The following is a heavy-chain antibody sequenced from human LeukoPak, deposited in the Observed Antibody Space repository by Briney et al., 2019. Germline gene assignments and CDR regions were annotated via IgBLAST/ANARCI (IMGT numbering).Heavy chain of an antibody. J-gene: IGHJ3*02. D-gene: IGHD6-13*01. V-gene: IGHV4-59*01. Sequence: SETLSLTCTVSGGSISSYYWSWIRQPPGKGLEWIGYIYYSGSTNYNPSLKSRVTISVDTSKNQFSLKLSSVTAADTAVYYCARDVGSSWRGDAFDIWGQGTMVTASS. CDR1: GGSISSYY. CDR3: ARDVGSSWRGDAFDI. CDR2: IYYSGST.